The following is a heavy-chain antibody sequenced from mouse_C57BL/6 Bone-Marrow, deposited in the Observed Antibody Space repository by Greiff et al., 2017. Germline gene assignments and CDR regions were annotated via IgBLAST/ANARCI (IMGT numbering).Heavy chain of an antibody. D-gene: IGHD2-4*01. CDR3: YDYFFDY. V-gene: IGHV1-55*01. Sequence: QVHVKQSGAELVKPGASVKMSCKASGYTFTSYWITWVKQRPGQGLEWIGDICPGSGSTNYNEKFKSKATLTVDTSSSTAYMQLSSLTSEDSAVYYCYDYFFDYWGQGTTLTVSS. J-gene: IGHJ2*01. CDR1: GYTFTSYW. CDR2: ICPGSGST.